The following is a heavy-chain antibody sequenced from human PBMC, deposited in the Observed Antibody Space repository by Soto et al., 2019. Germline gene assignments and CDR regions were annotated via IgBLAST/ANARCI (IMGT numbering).Heavy chain of an antibody. CDR2: ISYDGTNT. CDR1: GFTLNNYG. CDR3: ARQLGMGAFDI. V-gene: IGHV3-30*03. D-gene: IGHD7-27*01. J-gene: IGHJ3*02. Sequence: QVRLVESGRGVVQPGRSLRLTCVASGFTLNNYGMHWVRQAPGKGLEWVAVISYDGTNTYYADSVKGRFTISRDKSRNTLYLQMNSLRAEDTAVYYCARQLGMGAFDIWGQGTMVTVSP.